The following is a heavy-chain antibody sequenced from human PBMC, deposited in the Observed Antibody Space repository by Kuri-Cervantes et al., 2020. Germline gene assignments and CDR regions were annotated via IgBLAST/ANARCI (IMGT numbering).Heavy chain of an antibody. CDR1: GFTFSSYG. J-gene: IGHJ4*02. CDR3: AVSVAGRFDS. D-gene: IGHD6-19*01. CDR2: ISSSSSYI. Sequence: GGSLRLSCAASGFTFSSYGMNWVRQAPGKGLEWVSSISSSSSYIYYADSVKGRFTISRDNAKNSLYLQMNSLRDDDTAVYYCAVSVAGRFDSWGQGTLVTVSS. V-gene: IGHV3-21*01.